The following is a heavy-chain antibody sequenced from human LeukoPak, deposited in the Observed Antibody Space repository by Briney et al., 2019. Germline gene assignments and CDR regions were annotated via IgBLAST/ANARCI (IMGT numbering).Heavy chain of an antibody. CDR1: AYSISSGYY. D-gene: IGHD6-6*01. CDR3: ARRLYSSSYWYFDL. CDR2: IYHSGST. J-gene: IGHJ2*01. Sequence: SETLSLTCAVSAYSISSGYYWGWIRQPPGKGLEWIGSIYHSGSTYYNPSLKSRVPISVDTSKNQFSLKLSSVTAADTAVYYCARRLYSSSYWYFDLWGRGTLVTVSS. V-gene: IGHV4-38-2*01.